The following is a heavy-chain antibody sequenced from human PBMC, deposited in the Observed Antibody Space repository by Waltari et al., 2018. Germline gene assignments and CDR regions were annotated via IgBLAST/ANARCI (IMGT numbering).Heavy chain of an antibody. Sequence: EVQLVESGGGLVQPGGSLRLSCAASGFTFSSSAMSWVRQAPGKGLEGVSAISGSCGSTYYADSVKGRFTISRDNSKNTLYLQMNSLRAEDTAVYYCAKPYYYDSSGYYHLFDYWGQGTLVTVSS. CDR2: ISGSCGST. CDR1: GFTFSSSA. J-gene: IGHJ4*02. CDR3: AKPYYYDSSGYYHLFDY. D-gene: IGHD3-22*01. V-gene: IGHV3-23*04.